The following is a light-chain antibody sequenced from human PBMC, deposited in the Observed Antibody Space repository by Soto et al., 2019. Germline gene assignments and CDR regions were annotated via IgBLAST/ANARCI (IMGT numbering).Light chain of an antibody. CDR3: AAWDDNLKGVM. V-gene: IGLV1-44*01. J-gene: IGLJ3*02. CDR1: SSNIGSNA. CDR2: RDS. Sequence: QSVLTQPPSASGTPGQRVTISCSGSSSNIGSNAVNWYQQFPGTAPKLLFFRDSQRPSGVPDRFSGPKSGTSASLAISGLQSEDEADYYCAAWDDNLKGVMFGGGTKLTVL.